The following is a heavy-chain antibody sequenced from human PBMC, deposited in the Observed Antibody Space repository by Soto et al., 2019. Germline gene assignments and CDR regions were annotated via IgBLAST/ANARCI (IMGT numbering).Heavy chain of an antibody. V-gene: IGHV3-20*04. CDR1: GFTFEDHA. D-gene: IGHD5-12*01. CDR2: INWNGGST. J-gene: IGHJ4*02. Sequence: EVQLVESGGGVSRPGGSLRLSCAASGFTFEDHAMSWVRQAPGKGLEWVSGINWNGGSTVYAASVKGRFTISRDNAKNSLFLEVKSVRAEDTAVYFCARVALLADHFEDWGQGTLVTVSS. CDR3: ARVALLADHFED.